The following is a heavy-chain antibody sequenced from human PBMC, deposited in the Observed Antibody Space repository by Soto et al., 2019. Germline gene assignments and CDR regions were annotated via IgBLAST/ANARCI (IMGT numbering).Heavy chain of an antibody. J-gene: IGHJ6*02. CDR1: GFSFFRYC. Sequence: GGSLKLSCAAHGFSFFRYCMSWVGRGPGMGLEWVANIKQDGGEKYDVDSVKGRFTISRDNAKSSLYLQMNSLRAEDTAVYYCATYHDFWRRYYTGYGMDVWGQGT. CDR3: ATYHDFWRRYYTGYGMDV. CDR2: IKQDGGEK. D-gene: IGHD3-3*01. V-gene: IGHV3-7*01.